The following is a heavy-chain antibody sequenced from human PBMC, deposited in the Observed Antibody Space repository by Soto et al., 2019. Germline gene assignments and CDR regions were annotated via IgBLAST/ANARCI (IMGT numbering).Heavy chain of an antibody. Sequence: EVQLVESGGGLVQPGGSLRLSCAASGFTVSSNYMSWVRQAPGKGLEWVSVIYSGGSTYYADSVKGRFTISRDNSKNTLYLQMNSLRAEDTAVYYCARAGYSSPWGYYYYYMDVWGKGTTVTVSS. CDR1: GFTVSSNY. D-gene: IGHD6-13*01. V-gene: IGHV3-66*01. CDR2: IYSGGST. CDR3: ARAGYSSPWGYYYYYMDV. J-gene: IGHJ6*03.